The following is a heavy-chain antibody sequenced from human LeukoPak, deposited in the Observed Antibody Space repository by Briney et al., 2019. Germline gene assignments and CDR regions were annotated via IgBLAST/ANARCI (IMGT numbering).Heavy chain of an antibody. CDR2: IHRSGSP. Sequence: SETLSLTCTVSLDSTTSNFWSWVRQPPGKGLEWIGEIHRSGSPNYNPSLQSRVTISIDRSRNQIALELSSATAADTAVYYCAREILGGFNPGAYWGQGILVTVSS. J-gene: IGHJ4*02. D-gene: IGHD1-14*01. V-gene: IGHV4-4*02. CDR3: AREILGGFNPGAY. CDR1: LDSTTSNF.